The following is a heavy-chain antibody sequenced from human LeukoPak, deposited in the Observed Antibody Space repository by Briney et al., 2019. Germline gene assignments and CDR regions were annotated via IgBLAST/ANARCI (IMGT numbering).Heavy chain of an antibody. D-gene: IGHD2-2*01. CDR3: AKDGGYTAAGY. J-gene: IGHJ4*02. CDR2: IRYDGSNK. V-gene: IGHV3-30*02. Sequence: GGSLRLSCAASGFTFSSYGMHWVRQAPGKGLEWVAFIRYDGSNKYYTESMKGRFTISRDNSKNTLYLQMNSLRAEDTALYYCAKDGGYTAAGYWGQGTLVTVSS. CDR1: GFTFSSYG.